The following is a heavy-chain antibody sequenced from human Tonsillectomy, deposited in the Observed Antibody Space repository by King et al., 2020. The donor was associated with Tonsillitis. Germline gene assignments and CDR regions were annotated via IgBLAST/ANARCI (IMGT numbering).Heavy chain of an antibody. V-gene: IGHV4-39*07. Sequence: QLQESGPGLVKPSETLSLTCTVSGGSISTTDYYWGWIRQPPGKGLEWIGSIFYSGDAYYNPSLESRVTISVDTSKSQFSLKLRSVTAADTAVYFCPRQGGRGYDILTGYPIDYWGQGTLVSVSS. D-gene: IGHD3-9*01. CDR1: GGSISTTDYY. J-gene: IGHJ4*02. CDR2: IFYSGDA. CDR3: PRQGGRGYDILTGYPIDY.